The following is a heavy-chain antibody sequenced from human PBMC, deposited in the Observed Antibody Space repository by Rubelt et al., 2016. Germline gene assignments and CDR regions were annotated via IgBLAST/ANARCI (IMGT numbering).Heavy chain of an antibody. CDR1: GYTFTSYA. V-gene: IGHV1-3*01. D-gene: IGHD6-13*01. CDR2: INAGNGNT. Sequence: QVQLVQSGAEVKKPGASVKVSCKASGYTFTSYAMHWVRQAPGQRLEWMGWINAGNGNTKYSQKFQGRVTITRETSASTAYMELGSLRSEDTAVYYCARGLGLGYSSSWFNWFDPWGQGTLVTVSS. J-gene: IGHJ5*02. CDR3: ARGLGLGYSSSWFNWFDP.